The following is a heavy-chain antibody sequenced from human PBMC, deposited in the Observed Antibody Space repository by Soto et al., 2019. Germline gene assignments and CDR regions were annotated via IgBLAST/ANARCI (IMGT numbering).Heavy chain of an antibody. CDR3: AKSGIIAVAGSGWFWDWFDP. Sequence: QVQLVESGGGVVQPGRSLRLSCAASGVTFSSYGMHWVRQAPGKGLEWVAVISYDGSNKYYADSVKGRFTISRDNSKNTLYLQMNSLRAEDTAVYYCAKSGIIAVAGSGWFWDWFDPWGQGTLVTVSS. V-gene: IGHV3-30*18. CDR2: ISYDGSNK. J-gene: IGHJ5*02. D-gene: IGHD6-19*01. CDR1: GVTFSSYG.